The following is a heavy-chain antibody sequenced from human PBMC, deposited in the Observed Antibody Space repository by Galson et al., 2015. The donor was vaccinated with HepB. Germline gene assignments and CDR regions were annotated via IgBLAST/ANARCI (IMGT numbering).Heavy chain of an antibody. CDR2: VYYSGST. V-gene: IGHV4-59*01. CDR1: GGSISSYY. J-gene: IGHJ4*02. D-gene: IGHD5-18*01. Sequence: SETLSLTCTVSGGSISSYYWSWIRQPPGKGLEWIGYVYYSGSTNYNPSLKRRVTMSVDTSKNQFSLRLSSVTAADTAVYHCAKVGFGYTYDFDYWGQGTLVTVSS. CDR3: AKVGFGYTYDFDY.